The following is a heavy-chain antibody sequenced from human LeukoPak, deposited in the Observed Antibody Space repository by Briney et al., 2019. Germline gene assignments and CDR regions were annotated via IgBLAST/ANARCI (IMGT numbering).Heavy chain of an antibody. CDR2: INPNSGGT. J-gene: IGHJ5*02. V-gene: IGHV1-2*02. CDR1: GYTFTGYY. Sequence: ASVKVSCKASGYTFTGYYMHWVRQAPGQGLEWMGWINPNSGGTNYAQKFQGRVTMTTDTSTSTAYMELRSLRSDDTAVYYCARVVITIFGVVTTENWFDPWGQGTLVTVSS. D-gene: IGHD3-3*01. CDR3: ARVVITIFGVVTTENWFDP.